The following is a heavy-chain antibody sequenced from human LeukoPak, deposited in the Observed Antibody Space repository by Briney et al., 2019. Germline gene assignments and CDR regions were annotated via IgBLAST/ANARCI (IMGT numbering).Heavy chain of an antibody. J-gene: IGHJ6*03. V-gene: IGHV3-66*01. CDR3: TRASTKGPSYM. Sequence: GGSLRPSCAASGFSVSNYYMSWVRQPPGKGLEWVSVMYTGGGRYYGDSVKGRFTVSRDNSKNTVFLQMNSLRVEDTALYYCTRASTKGPSYM. CDR1: GFSVSNYY. CDR2: MYTGGGR.